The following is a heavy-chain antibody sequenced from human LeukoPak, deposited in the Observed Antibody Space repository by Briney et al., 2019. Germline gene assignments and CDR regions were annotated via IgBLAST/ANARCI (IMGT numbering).Heavy chain of an antibody. CDR1: GGSISSSNW. J-gene: IGHJ4*02. D-gene: IGHD4-23*01. Sequence: SETLSLTCAVSGGSISSSNWWSWVRQPPGKGLEWIGEIHHSGSTNYNPSLKSRATISVDKSKNQFSLKLSSVTAADTAVYYCARAGYGANSPDYWGQGTLVTVSS. V-gene: IGHV4-4*02. CDR2: IHHSGST. CDR3: ARAGYGANSPDY.